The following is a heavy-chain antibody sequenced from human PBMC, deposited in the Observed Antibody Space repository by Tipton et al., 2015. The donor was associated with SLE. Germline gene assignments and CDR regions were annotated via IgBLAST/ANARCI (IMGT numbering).Heavy chain of an antibody. Sequence: TLSLTCTVSGGSISSGFYWGWIRQTPEKGLEWIATISHSGSTYYNPSLKSRVTISADTSRNQFSLRLTSVTAADTAVYYCTKRGDSWLWGQGTLVTVSS. D-gene: IGHD6-19*01. J-gene: IGHJ1*01. CDR3: TKRGDSWL. V-gene: IGHV4-38-2*02. CDR1: GGSISSGFY. CDR2: ISHSGST.